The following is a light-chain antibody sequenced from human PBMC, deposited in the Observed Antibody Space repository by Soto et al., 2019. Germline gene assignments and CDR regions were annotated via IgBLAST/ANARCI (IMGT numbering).Light chain of an antibody. Sequence: QSALTQPASVSGSPGQSITISCTGTSSDVGGYNYVSWYQQHPGKAPKLMIYEVSNRPSGVSNRVSGSKSGNTASLTISGLQAEDEADDYCSSYTSSSRYVFGTGTKLTVL. V-gene: IGLV2-14*01. CDR2: EVS. CDR3: SSYTSSSRYV. CDR1: SSDVGGYNY. J-gene: IGLJ1*01.